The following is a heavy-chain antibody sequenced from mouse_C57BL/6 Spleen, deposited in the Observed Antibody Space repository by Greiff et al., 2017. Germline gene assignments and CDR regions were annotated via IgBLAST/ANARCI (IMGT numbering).Heavy chain of an antibody. Sequence: QVQLKQSGAELVKPGASVKLSCKASGYTFTEYTIHWVKQRSGQGLEWLGWFYPGSGSIKYNEKFKDKATLTADKSSSTVYMELSRLTSEVSAVYFWARHEEGYLNWYFDVWGTGTTVTVSS. V-gene: IGHV1-62-2*01. CDR2: FYPGSGSI. D-gene: IGHD2-3*01. J-gene: IGHJ1*03. CDR3: ARHEEGYLNWYFDV. CDR1: GYTFTEYT.